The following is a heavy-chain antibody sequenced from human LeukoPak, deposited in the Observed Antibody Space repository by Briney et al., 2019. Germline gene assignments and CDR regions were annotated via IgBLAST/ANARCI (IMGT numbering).Heavy chain of an antibody. CDR3: ARDSLYDSSGYYVDY. CDR1: GGSISGSNW. CDR2: IYHSGST. J-gene: IGHJ4*02. D-gene: IGHD3-22*01. V-gene: IGHV4-4*02. Sequence: PSETLSLTCAVSGGSISGSNWWSWVRQPPGKGLEWIGEIYHSGSTNYNPSLKSRVTISVDKSKNQFSLKLSSVTAADTAVYYCARDSLYDSSGYYVDYWGQGTLVTVSS.